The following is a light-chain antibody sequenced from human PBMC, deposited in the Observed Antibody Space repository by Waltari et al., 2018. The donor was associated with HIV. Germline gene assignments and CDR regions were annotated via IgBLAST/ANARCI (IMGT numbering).Light chain of an antibody. CDR2: RNN. CDR3: AAWGNSLSLL. Sequence: QSVLTQPPSASGTPRQRVTISCSGSSSNIGSKYVYWYQQLPGTAPKLLLYRNNQRPSGVPDRFSGSKSGTSASLAISGLRSEDEADYYCAAWGNSLSLLFGGGTKLTVL. CDR1: SSNIGSKY. J-gene: IGLJ2*01. V-gene: IGLV1-47*01.